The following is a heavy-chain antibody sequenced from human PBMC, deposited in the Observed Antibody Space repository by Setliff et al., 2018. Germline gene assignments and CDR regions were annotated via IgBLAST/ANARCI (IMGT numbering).Heavy chain of an antibody. CDR2: LYYGGST. J-gene: IGHJ4*02. D-gene: IGHD1-1*01. CDR1: GASISGYY. CDR3: ARQRRIWNDLDYFDY. Sequence: SETLSLTCSVSGASISGYYWSWIRQSPAKGLEWIGPLYYGGSTSYNPSLKSRVTMSVDTSKGQFSLKLSSVTAADTAVYYCARQRRIWNDLDYFDYWGQGTLVTVSS. V-gene: IGHV4-59*08.